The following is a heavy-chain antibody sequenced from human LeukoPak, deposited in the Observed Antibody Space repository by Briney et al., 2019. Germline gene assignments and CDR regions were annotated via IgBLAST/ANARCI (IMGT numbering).Heavy chain of an antibody. CDR2: IYSGGST. CDR3: ARDRRIAAAGIFDY. CDR1: GFTVSSNY. J-gene: IGHJ4*02. D-gene: IGHD6-13*01. Sequence: GGSLRLSCAASGFTVSSNYMSWVRQAPGKGLEWVSVIYSGGSTYYADSVKGRFTISRDNSKNTLYLQMNSLRAEDTAVYYCARDRRIAAAGIFDYWGQGTLVTVSS. V-gene: IGHV3-53*01.